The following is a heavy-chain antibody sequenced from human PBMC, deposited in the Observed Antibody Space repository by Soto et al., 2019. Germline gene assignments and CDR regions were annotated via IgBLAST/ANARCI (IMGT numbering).Heavy chain of an antibody. Sequence: PGGSLRLSCAASGFTFSSYAMSWVRQAPGKGLEWVSAISGSGGSTHYADSVKGRFTISRDNSKNTLYLQMNSLRAEDTAVYYCAKVVAAGPYYYYGMDVWGQGTTVTVSS. CDR1: GFTFSSYA. D-gene: IGHD6-13*01. CDR2: ISGSGGST. CDR3: AKVVAAGPYYYYGMDV. J-gene: IGHJ6*02. V-gene: IGHV3-23*01.